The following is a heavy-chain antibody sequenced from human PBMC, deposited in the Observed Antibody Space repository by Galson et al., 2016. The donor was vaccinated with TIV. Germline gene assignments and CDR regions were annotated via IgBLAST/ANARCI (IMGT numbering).Heavy chain of an antibody. J-gene: IGHJ4*02. CDR3: TTELGYCSGGYCYYFDY. CDR2: IKSNLDGGTT. V-gene: IGHV3-15*01. D-gene: IGHD2-15*01. Sequence: KGLEWVGRIKSNLDGGTTDYAEPVKGRFTISRHDSKNTLFLQMNRLKTEDTAVYYCTTELGYCSGGYCYYFDYWGQGTLVTVSS.